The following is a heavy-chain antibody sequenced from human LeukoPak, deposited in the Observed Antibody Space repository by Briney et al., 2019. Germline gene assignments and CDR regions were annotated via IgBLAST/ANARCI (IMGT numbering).Heavy chain of an antibody. Sequence: GGSLRLSCAASGFTFNNYWMHWVRQAPGKGLVWVSPINPDGTVTTYADSVKGRFTISRDNAKNSLYLQMNSLRAEDTAVYYCARDLGRSGYYTIDAFDIWGQGTMVTVSS. CDR2: INPDGTVT. V-gene: IGHV3-74*01. J-gene: IGHJ3*02. CDR3: ARDLGRSGYYTIDAFDI. D-gene: IGHD3-22*01. CDR1: GFTFNNYW.